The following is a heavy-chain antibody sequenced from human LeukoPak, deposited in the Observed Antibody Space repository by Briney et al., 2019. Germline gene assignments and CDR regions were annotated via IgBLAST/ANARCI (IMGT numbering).Heavy chain of an antibody. J-gene: IGHJ4*02. V-gene: IGHV4-39*07. CDR2: IYYSGST. Sequence: PSETLSLTCTVSGGSISSSSYYWGWIRQPPGKGLEWIGSIYYSGSTYHNPSLKSRVTISVDTSKNQFSLKLSSVTAADTAVYYCARDGYSSSWYPALAKNYYFDYWGQGTLVTVSS. D-gene: IGHD6-13*01. CDR3: ARDGYSSSWYPALAKNYYFDY. CDR1: GGSISSSSYY.